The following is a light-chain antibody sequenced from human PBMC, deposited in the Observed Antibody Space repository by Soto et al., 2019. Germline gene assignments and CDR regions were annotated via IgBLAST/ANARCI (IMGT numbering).Light chain of an antibody. J-gene: IGKJ4*01. CDR2: DAS. Sequence: EIVLTQSPVILSLSPGERATLSCRASESVGTYLAWYQQGSGQAPRLLIYDASNRATGVPARFSGSGSGTDFTLTISSLEPEDFAVYYCQQRRNWLTFGGGTKVDIK. CDR1: ESVGTY. V-gene: IGKV3-11*01. CDR3: QQRRNWLT.